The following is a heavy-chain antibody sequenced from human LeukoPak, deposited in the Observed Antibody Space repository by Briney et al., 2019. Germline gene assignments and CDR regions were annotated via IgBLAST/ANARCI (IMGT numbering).Heavy chain of an antibody. CDR3: ATNPTTTVVTRFDY. Sequence: GGSLRLSCAASGFIFGDYNMNWVRQAPGKGLEWVSYISSGGSTIYYADTVKGRFTISRDNARNSLYLQMNGLTDEDTAVYYCATNPTTTVVTRFDYWGQGTLVTVSS. J-gene: IGHJ4*02. CDR2: ISSGGSTI. V-gene: IGHV3-48*02. D-gene: IGHD4-23*01. CDR1: GFIFGDYN.